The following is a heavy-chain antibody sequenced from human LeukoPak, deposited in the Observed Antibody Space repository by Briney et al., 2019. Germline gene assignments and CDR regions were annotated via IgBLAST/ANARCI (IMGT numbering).Heavy chain of an antibody. CDR3: ARESGRSLMFGEYPGGHSDY. V-gene: IGHV3-11*01. Sequence: GGSLRLSCAASGFTFSDYYMSWIRQAPGKGLEWVSYISSSGSTIYYADSVKGRFTISRDNAKNSLYLQMNSLRAEDTAVYYCARESGRSLMFGEYPGGHSDYWGQGTLVTVSS. CDR1: GFTFSDYY. CDR2: ISSSGSTI. D-gene: IGHD3-10*02. J-gene: IGHJ4*02.